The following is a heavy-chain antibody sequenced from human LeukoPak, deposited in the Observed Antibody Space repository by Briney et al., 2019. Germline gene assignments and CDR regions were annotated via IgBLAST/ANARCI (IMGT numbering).Heavy chain of an antibody. CDR1: GFTFSDYY. CDR2: ISGSGGST. J-gene: IGHJ4*02. D-gene: IGHD2-21*02. Sequence: GGSLRLSCAASGFTFSDYYMSWVRQAPGKGLEWVSGISGSGGSTKYADSVEGRFTISRDNSKNTVYLQMNSLRAEDTAVYYCAKGHIVVVTAIFFDYWGQGTLVTVSS. CDR3: AKGHIVVVTAIFFDY. V-gene: IGHV3-23*01.